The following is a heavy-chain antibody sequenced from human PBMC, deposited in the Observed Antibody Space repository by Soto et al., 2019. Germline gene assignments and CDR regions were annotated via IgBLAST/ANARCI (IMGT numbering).Heavy chain of an antibody. CDR3: ARDRGFMITFGGEYYYGMDV. J-gene: IGHJ6*02. D-gene: IGHD3-16*01. Sequence: QVQLQESGPGLVKPSETLSLTCTVSGGSISSYYWSWIRQPPGKGLEWIGYIYYSGSTNYNPSLKRRVTISVDTSKNQFSLKLSAVAAADTAVYYCARDRGFMITFGGEYYYGMDVWGQGTTVTVSS. CDR1: GGSISSYY. CDR2: IYYSGST. V-gene: IGHV4-59*01.